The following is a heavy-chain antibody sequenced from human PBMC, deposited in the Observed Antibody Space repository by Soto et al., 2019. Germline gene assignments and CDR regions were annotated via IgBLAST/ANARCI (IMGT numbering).Heavy chain of an antibody. D-gene: IGHD1-26*01. CDR3: AIPSLQWAPLDY. V-gene: IGHV1-18*01. CDR2: ISAYNGNT. CDR1: GYTFTSYG. J-gene: IGHJ4*02. Sequence: QVQLVQSGAEVKKPGASVKVSCKASGYTFTSYGISWVRQAPGQGLEWMGWISAYNGNTNYAQKLQGRATMTTDTSTSTADMELRSLRADDTAVYYCAIPSLQWAPLDYWGQGTLVTGSS.